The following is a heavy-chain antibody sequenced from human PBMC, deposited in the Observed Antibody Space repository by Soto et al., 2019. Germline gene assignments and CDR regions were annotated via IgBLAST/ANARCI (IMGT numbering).Heavy chain of an antibody. CDR1: GGSISSYY. CDR2: IYYSGST. D-gene: IGHD2-2*01. Sequence: SETLSLTCTVSGGSISSYYWSWIRQPPGKGLEWIGYIYYSGSTNYNPSLKSRVTISVDTSKNQFSLKLSSVTAADTAVYYCALVVPAAMTHDYWGQGTLVTVSS. V-gene: IGHV4-59*08. J-gene: IGHJ4*02. CDR3: ALVVPAAMTHDY.